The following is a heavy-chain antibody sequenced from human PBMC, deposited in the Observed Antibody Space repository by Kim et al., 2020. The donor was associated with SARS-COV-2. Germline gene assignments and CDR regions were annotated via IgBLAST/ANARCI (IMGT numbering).Heavy chain of an antibody. Sequence: TNYNPSPESRVTISVDTSKNQFSLNLNSVTAADTAVYYCARATSIGGVDYWGQGTLVTVSS. V-gene: IGHV4-59*01. J-gene: IGHJ4*02. D-gene: IGHD6-6*01. CDR3: ARATSIGGVDY. CDR2: T.